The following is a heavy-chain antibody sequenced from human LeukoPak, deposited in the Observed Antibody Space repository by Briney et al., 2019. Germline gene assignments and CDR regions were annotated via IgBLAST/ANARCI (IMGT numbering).Heavy chain of an antibody. CDR2: INHSGST. D-gene: IGHD6-19*01. CDR1: GGSFSGYY. J-gene: IGHJ4*02. CDR3: ARGGWYSSG. Sequence: SETLSLTCAVYGGSFSGYYWSWIRQPPGKGLEWIGEINHSGSTNYNPSLKSRVTISVDTSKNQFSLKLSSVTAADTAVYYCARGGWYSSGWGQGTLVTVSS. V-gene: IGHV4-34*01.